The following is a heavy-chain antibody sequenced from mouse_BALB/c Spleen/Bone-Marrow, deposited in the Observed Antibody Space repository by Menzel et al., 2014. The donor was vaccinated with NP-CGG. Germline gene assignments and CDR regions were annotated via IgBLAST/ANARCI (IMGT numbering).Heavy chain of an antibody. Sequence: VQLQQPGAEPVKPGASVKLTCTGSGFNIKDTYMHWVKQRPEQGLEWIGRIDAANGNSKYDPKFQGKATITADTSSNTGYLQLSSLTSEDTAVYYCARYGYWGQGTSVTVSS. D-gene: IGHD1-1*02. CDR3: ARYGY. J-gene: IGHJ4*01. CDR1: GFNIKDTY. V-gene: IGHV14-3*02. CDR2: IDAANGNS.